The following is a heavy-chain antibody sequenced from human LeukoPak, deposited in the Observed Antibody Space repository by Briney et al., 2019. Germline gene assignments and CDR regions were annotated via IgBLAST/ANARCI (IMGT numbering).Heavy chain of an antibody. CDR2: INHSGST. CDR1: GGSFSGHY. V-gene: IGHV4-34*01. Sequence: SETLSLTCAVYGGSFSGHYWSWIRQPPGKGLEWIGEINHSGSTNYNPSLKSRVTISVDTSKNQFSLRLSSVTAADTAVYYCARDARLAAAGTFDYWGQGTLVTVSS. CDR3: ARDARLAAAGTFDY. D-gene: IGHD6-13*01. J-gene: IGHJ4*02.